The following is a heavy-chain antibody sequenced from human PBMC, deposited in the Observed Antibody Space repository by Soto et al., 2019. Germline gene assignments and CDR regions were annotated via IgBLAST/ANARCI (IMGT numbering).Heavy chain of an antibody. V-gene: IGHV1-18*01. CDR3: ARDGHYNGSGSSAPPRSYGMGV. CDR1: GYTFTSYG. CDR2: ISAYNDNT. D-gene: IGHD3-10*01. Sequence: QIQLVQSGPEVRKPGASVKVSCKASGYTFTSYGISWVRQAPGQGLEWLGWISAYNDNTNYAQKLQGRVTLTTATATRTAYMEPRNLRSDTTAVYFCARDGHYNGSGSSAPPRSYGMGVCGQGTRVTVSS. J-gene: IGHJ6*02.